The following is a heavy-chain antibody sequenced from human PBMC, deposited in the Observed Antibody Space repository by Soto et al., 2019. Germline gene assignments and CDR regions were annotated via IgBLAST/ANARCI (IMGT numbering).Heavy chain of an antibody. CDR3: VRVVAIPGYPDN. CDR2: IVPTVDTS. Sequence: QVQLVQSGAEVRQPASSVKVYCKTSGATFSSYAITWVRQAPGQGLEWMGGIVPTVDTSTYAQKFQGRVTITADKFTHTVYMELSSLRSDDTAVYYCVRVVAIPGYPDNWGQGTLVTVSS. V-gene: IGHV1-69*14. CDR1: GATFSSYA. J-gene: IGHJ4*02. D-gene: IGHD5-12*01.